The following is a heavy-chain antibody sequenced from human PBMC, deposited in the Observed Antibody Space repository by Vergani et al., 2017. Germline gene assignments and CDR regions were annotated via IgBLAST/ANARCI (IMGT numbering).Heavy chain of an antibody. V-gene: IGHV5-51*01. CDR2: IHGVDSDT. J-gene: IGHJ4*02. CDR3: ARRSPYSSGWDFDY. CDR1: GYRFTSYW. Sequence: EVQLVQSGAEVKKSGESLKISCKGSGYRFTSYWIGWVRQMPGKGLEWMGIIHGVDSDTRYSPSFQSQVTISADKSISTAYLQWSSLKASDSAMYYCARRSPYSSGWDFDYWGQGTLVTVSS. D-gene: IGHD6-19*01.